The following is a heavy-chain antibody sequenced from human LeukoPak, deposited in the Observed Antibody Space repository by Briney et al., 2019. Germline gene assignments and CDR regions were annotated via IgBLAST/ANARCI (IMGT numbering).Heavy chain of an antibody. CDR2: IYSSGRT. CDR1: GDSINSGSYY. V-gene: IGHV4-61*02. Sequence: SETLSLTCTVSGDSINSGSYYWSWIRQPAGKGLEWIGRIYSSGRTNYNPSLKSRVTISLDTSRNQFSLRLSSVTAAGTAVYYCARPAVTGTSPDWYFDLWGRGTLVAVSS. D-gene: IGHD6-19*01. J-gene: IGHJ2*01. CDR3: ARPAVTGTSPDWYFDL.